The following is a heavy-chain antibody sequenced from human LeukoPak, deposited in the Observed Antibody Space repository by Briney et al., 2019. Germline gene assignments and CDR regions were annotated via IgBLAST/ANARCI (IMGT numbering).Heavy chain of an antibody. V-gene: IGHV4-31*03. CDR3: AREEAVAGTVY. Sequence: SQTLSLTRTVSGGSISSGGYYWSWIRQHPGKGLEWIGYIYYSGSTYYNPSLKSRVTISVDTSKNQFPLKLSSVTAADTAVYYCAREEAVAGTVYWGQGTLVTVSS. D-gene: IGHD6-19*01. CDR1: GGSISSGGYY. J-gene: IGHJ4*02. CDR2: IYYSGST.